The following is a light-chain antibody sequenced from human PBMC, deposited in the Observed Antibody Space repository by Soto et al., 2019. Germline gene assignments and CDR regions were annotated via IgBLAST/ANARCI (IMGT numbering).Light chain of an antibody. CDR2: DVS. CDR1: SSDVGGYNY. Sequence: SALTQPRSVSGSPGESVTISCTGTSSDVGGYNYVSWYQQHPGKAPKLMIYDVSKRPSGVPDRFSASKSGNTASLTISGLQAEDEADYYCCSYAGSSYVFGTGTKVTVL. J-gene: IGLJ1*01. CDR3: CSYAGSSYV. V-gene: IGLV2-11*01.